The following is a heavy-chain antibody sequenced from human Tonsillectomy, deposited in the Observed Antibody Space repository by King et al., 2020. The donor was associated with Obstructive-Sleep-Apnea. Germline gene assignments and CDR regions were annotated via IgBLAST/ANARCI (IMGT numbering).Heavy chain of an antibody. Sequence: VQLVESGGGLVQPGGSLRLSCAASGFTFSSYAMSWVRQAPGKGLEWVSAISGSGGSTYYADSVEGRFTISRDNSKNTLYLQMNSLRAEDTAVYYCAKDLWGYGGNSAYFQHWGQGTLVTVSS. CDR1: GFTFSSYA. J-gene: IGHJ1*01. CDR3: AKDLWGYGGNSAYFQH. D-gene: IGHD4-23*01. V-gene: IGHV3-23*04. CDR2: ISGSGGST.